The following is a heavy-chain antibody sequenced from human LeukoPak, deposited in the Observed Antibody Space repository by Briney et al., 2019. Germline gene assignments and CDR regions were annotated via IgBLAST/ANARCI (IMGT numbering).Heavy chain of an antibody. CDR3: ARIPHTNYDYVWGSYRPSGDNWFDP. D-gene: IGHD3-16*02. J-gene: IGHJ5*02. CDR1: GYTFTSHA. V-gene: IGHV1-2*02. Sequence: ASVKVSCKASGYTFTSHAMNWVRQAPGQGLEWMGWINPNSGGTNYAQKFQGRVTMTRDTSISTAYMELSRLRSDDTAVYYCARIPHTNYDYVWGSYRPSGDNWFDPWGQGTLVTVSS. CDR2: INPNSGGT.